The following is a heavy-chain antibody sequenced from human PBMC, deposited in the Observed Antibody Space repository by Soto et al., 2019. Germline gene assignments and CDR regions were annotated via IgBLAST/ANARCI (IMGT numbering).Heavy chain of an antibody. CDR2: IYHSGST. V-gene: IGHV4-30-2*01. Sequence: SETLSLTCAVSGGSISSGGYSWSWIRQPPGKGLEWIGYIYHSGSTYYNPSLKSRVTISVDRSKNQFSLKLSSVTAADTAVSYSAPVGATDSFDIWDQATMVTVSS. D-gene: IGHD1-26*01. J-gene: IGHJ3*02. CDR3: APVGATDSFDI. CDR1: GGSISSGGYS.